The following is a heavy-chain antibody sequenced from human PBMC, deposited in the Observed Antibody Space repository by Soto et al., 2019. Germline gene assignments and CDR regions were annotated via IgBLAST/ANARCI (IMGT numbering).Heavy chain of an antibody. V-gene: IGHV1-69*01. Sequence: VQLMQSGAEVKQPGSSVKVSCKASGGTFSSHSINWVRQAPGQGLEWMGGIITLFGTANYAQNFQGRVTIIADQSTSTAYMELNSLISDDTAVYYCAREVGYGDFSAALLDWGQGTLVTVSS. D-gene: IGHD4-17*01. CDR1: GGTFSSHS. J-gene: IGHJ4*02. CDR3: AREVGYGDFSAALLD. CDR2: IITLFGTA.